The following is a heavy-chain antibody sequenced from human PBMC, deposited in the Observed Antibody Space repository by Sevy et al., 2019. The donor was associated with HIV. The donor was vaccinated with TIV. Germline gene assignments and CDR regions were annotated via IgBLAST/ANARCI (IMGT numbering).Heavy chain of an antibody. J-gene: IGHJ3*02. CDR1: GGSISSYY. CDR2: IYYSGST. CDR3: ARHLPPPQKWLLLLGDAFDI. Sequence: SETLSLTCTVSGGSISSYYWSWIRQPPGKGLEWIGYIYYSGSTNYNPSLKSRVTISVDTSKNQFSLKLSSVTAADTAVYYCARHLPPPQKWLLLLGDAFDIWGQGTMVTVSS. D-gene: IGHD3-22*01. V-gene: IGHV4-59*01.